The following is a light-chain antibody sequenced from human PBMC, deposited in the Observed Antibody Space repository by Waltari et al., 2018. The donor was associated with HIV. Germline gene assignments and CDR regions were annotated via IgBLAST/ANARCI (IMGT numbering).Light chain of an antibody. CDR2: KVS. Sequence: VMTQSPLSLSVTLGQLASISCRSSRTLVYSDGNTYLTWFHQRPGQSPRRLIYKVSRRDSGVPDRFSGSGSDTEFALKISRVEAEDVGVYYCMQGTLWLTFGQGTRLEIK. CDR3: MQGTLWLT. CDR1: RTLVYSDGNTY. J-gene: IGKJ5*01. V-gene: IGKV2-30*01.